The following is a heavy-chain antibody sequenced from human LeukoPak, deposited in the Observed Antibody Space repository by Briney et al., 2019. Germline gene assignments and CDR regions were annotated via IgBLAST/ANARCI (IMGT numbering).Heavy chain of an antibody. CDR2: ISERGGST. Sequence: LGGSLRLSCVVSGISLSNYAMSWVRQAPGKGLEWVSYISERGGSTAYADSVKCRFTISRDNSLNTLYLQMSSLRAEDTAVYFCAKRGIVIRGILVIGYHQEAYHYDYWGQGVLVTVSS. J-gene: IGHJ4*02. CDR3: AKRGIVIRGILVIGYHQEAYHYDY. D-gene: IGHD3-10*01. CDR1: GISLSNYA. V-gene: IGHV3-23*01.